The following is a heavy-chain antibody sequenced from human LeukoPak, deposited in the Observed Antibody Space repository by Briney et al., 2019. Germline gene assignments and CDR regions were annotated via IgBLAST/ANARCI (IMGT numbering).Heavy chain of an antibody. CDR3: ARDSGDGYNLFDY. CDR2: INPNSGGT. Sequence: AXXKVSCKASGYTFTGYYMHWVRQAPGQGLEWMGWINPNSGGTNYAQKFQGRVTMTRDTSITTAYMELSRLRSDDTAVYYCARDSGDGYNLFDYWGQGTLVTVSS. V-gene: IGHV1-2*02. J-gene: IGHJ4*02. D-gene: IGHD5-24*01. CDR1: GYTFTGYY.